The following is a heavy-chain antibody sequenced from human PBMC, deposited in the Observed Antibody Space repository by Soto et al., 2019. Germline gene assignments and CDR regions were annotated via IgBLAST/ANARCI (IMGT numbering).Heavy chain of an antibody. J-gene: IGHJ6*02. CDR3: ARELSSSSSYYYGMDV. CDR1: GFTVSSNY. CDR2: IYSGGST. D-gene: IGHD6-6*01. V-gene: IGHV3-53*01. Sequence: EVQLVESGGGLIQPGGSLRLSCAASGFTVSSNYMSWVRQAPGKGLEWVSVIYSGGSTYYADSVKGRFTISRDNSKNTLYLRMNSLRAEDTAVYYCARELSSSSSYYYGMDVWGQGTTVTVSS.